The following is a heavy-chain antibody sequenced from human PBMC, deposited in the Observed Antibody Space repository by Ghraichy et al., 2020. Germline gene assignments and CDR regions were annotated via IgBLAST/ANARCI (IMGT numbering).Heavy chain of an antibody. D-gene: IGHD3-3*01. V-gene: IGHV4-38-2*01. J-gene: IGHJ4*02. CDR2: IYHSGSA. Sequence: SETLSLTCAVSGYSISSGYYWGWIRQPPGKGLEWIGTIYHSGSAYFNPSLKSRLTISVDTSTNQFSLKVTSVTAADTAVYYCARAPYDFWSGYYHYFDYWGQGTPVTVSS. CDR1: GYSISSGYY. CDR3: ARAPYDFWSGYYHYFDY.